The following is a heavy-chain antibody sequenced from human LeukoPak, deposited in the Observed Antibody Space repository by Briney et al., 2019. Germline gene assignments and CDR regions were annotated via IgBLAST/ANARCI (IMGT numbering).Heavy chain of an antibody. CDR2: IYHSGST. CDR1: GGSISSGGYS. Sequence: SQTLSLTCAVSGGSISSGGYSWSWIRQPPGKGLEWIGYIYHSGSTYYNPSLKSRVTISVDTSKNQFSLKLSSVTAADTAVYYCARGPDYYDSSGYYDYFDYWGQGTLVTVSS. J-gene: IGHJ4*02. D-gene: IGHD3-22*01. CDR3: ARGPDYYDSSGYYDYFDY. V-gene: IGHV4-30-2*05.